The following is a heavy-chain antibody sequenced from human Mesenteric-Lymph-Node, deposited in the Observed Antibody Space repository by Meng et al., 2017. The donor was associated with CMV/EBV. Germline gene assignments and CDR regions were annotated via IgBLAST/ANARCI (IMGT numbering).Heavy chain of an antibody. CDR1: GFTFSSYE. J-gene: IGHJ3*02. D-gene: IGHD2-2*01. V-gene: IGHV3-48*03. CDR3: ARDHGYCSSTSCRPTGAFDI. Sequence: GGSLRLSCAASGFTFSSYEMNWVRQAPGKGLEWVSYISSSGSTIYYADSVKCRFTISRDNAKNSLYLQMNSLRAEDTAVYYCARDHGYCSSTSCRPTGAFDIWGQGTMVTVSS. CDR2: ISSSGSTI.